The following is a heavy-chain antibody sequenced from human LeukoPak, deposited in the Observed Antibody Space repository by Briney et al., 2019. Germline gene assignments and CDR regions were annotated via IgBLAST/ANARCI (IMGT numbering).Heavy chain of an antibody. J-gene: IGHJ3*02. Sequence: SETLSLTCAVYGGSFSGYYWSWIRQPPGKGLEWIGEINHSGSTNYNPSLKSRVTISVDTSKNQFSLKLSSVTAADTAVYYCARAGIAAAGTFAFDIWAQGTMVTVSS. CDR1: GGSFSGYY. CDR2: INHSGST. D-gene: IGHD6-13*01. CDR3: ARAGIAAAGTFAFDI. V-gene: IGHV4-34*01.